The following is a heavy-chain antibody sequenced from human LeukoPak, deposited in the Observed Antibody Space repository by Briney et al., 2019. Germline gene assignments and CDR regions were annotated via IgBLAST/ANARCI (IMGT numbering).Heavy chain of an antibody. CDR3: ARVMRGGYFFGY. CDR1: GYTFTSYD. J-gene: IGHJ4*02. CDR2: MNPNSGNT. Sequence: ASVKASCKASGYTFTSYDINWVRQATGQGLEWMGWMNPNSGNTGYAQKFQGRVTITRNTSISTAYVELSSLRSEDTAVYYCARVMRGGYFFGYWGQGTLVTVSS. D-gene: IGHD2-21*01. V-gene: IGHV1-8*03.